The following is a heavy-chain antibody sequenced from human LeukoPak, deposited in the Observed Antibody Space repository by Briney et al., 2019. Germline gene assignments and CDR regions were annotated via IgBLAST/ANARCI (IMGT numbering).Heavy chain of an antibody. CDR1: GFTFSSYS. CDR3: ARRGIAVRRASFDY. J-gene: IGHJ4*02. V-gene: IGHV4-34*01. Sequence: GSLRLSCAASGFTFSSYSMNWVRQPPGKGLEWIGEINHSGSTNYNPSLKSRVTISVDTSKNQFSLKLSSVTAADTAVYYCARRGIAVRRASFDYWGQGTLVTVSS. D-gene: IGHD6-19*01. CDR2: INHSGST.